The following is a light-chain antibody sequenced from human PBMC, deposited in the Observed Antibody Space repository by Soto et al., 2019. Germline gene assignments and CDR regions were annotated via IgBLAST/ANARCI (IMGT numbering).Light chain of an antibody. J-gene: IGLJ3*02. Sequence: QSALTQPASVSGSPGQSITISCTGTSSDVGGYDSVSWYQQHPGKAPKLMIFEVSSRPLGVSNRFSGSKSGNTASLTISGLQAEDEADYYCSSYISKTLVVFGGGTKVTVL. CDR3: SSYISKTLVV. CDR1: SSDVGGYDS. V-gene: IGLV2-14*01. CDR2: EVS.